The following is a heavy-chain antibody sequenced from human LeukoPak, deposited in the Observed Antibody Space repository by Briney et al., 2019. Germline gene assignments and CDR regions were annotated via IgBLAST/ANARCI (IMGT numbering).Heavy chain of an antibody. V-gene: IGHV1-18*01. CDR2: ISAYNGNT. CDR3: ARTPIAVAGTSQFDY. CDR1: GYTSTSYG. Sequence: ASVKVSCKASGYTSTSYGISWVRQAPGQGLEWMGWISAYNGNTNYAQKLQGRVTMTTDTSTSTAYMELRSLRSDDTAVYYCARTPIAVAGTSQFDYWGQGTLVTASS. D-gene: IGHD6-19*01. J-gene: IGHJ4*02.